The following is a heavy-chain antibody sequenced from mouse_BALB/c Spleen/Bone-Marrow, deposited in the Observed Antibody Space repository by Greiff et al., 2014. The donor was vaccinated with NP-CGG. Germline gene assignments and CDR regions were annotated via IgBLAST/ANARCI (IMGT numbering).Heavy chain of an antibody. CDR1: GFNIKDTY. CDR3: ARYYYGSSLFAY. Sequence: EVQLVESGAELVKPGASVKLSCTASGFNIKDTYMYWVKQRPEQGLEWIGRIDPANGNTKYDPKFQDKATITAVTSSNTAYLQLSSLTSEDTAVYYCARYYYGSSLFAYWGQGTLVTVSA. CDR2: IDPANGNT. D-gene: IGHD1-1*01. J-gene: IGHJ3*01. V-gene: IGHV14-3*02.